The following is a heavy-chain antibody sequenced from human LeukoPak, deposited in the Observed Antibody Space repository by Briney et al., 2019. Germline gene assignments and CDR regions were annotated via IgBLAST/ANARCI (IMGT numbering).Heavy chain of an antibody. CDR3: AKPDRRGASDIVVVPAAIQH. CDR2: ISGSGGST. J-gene: IGHJ1*01. Sequence: GGSLRLSCAASGFTFSSYAMSWVRQAPGKGLEWVSGISGSGGSTYYADSVKGRFTISRDNSKNTLYLQMNSLRAEDTAVYYCAKPDRRGASDIVVVPAAIQHWGQGTLVTVSS. CDR1: GFTFSSYA. D-gene: IGHD2-2*01. V-gene: IGHV3-23*01.